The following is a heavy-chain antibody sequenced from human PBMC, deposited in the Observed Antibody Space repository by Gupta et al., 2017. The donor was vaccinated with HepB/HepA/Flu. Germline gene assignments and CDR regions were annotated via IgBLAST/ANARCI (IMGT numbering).Heavy chain of an antibody. J-gene: IGHJ4*02. V-gene: IGHV3-48*02. Sequence: EVQLVESGGGLVQPGGSLRLCCAASGVTFNTYSMNWVRLAPGKGLEWVSYINGGSTTVYYADSVKGRFTVSRDNAKNSLYLQMDSLRDEDTAVYYCARDYDTSACTFDYWGQGTLVTVSS. D-gene: IGHD3-22*01. CDR1: GVTFNTYS. CDR2: INGGSTTV. CDR3: ARDYDTSACTFDY.